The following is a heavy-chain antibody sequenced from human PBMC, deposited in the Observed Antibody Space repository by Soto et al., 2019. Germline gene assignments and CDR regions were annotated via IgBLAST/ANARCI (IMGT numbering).Heavy chain of an antibody. CDR1: GGSISSSGYY. CDR3: AKSLTINADFDC. V-gene: IGHV4-31*03. Sequence: QVQLQESGPGLVKPSETLSLTCTVSGGSISSSGYYWSWIRQNPGKGLEWIGYIHYSGNTYYNPYLKSRATISVDTSKNQFSLRLSSVTAADTAVYYCAKSLTINADFDCWGQGTLVTVSS. D-gene: IGHD3-9*01. J-gene: IGHJ4*02. CDR2: IHYSGNT.